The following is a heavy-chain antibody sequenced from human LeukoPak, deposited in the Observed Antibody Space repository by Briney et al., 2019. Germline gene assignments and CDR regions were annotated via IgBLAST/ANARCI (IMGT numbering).Heavy chain of an antibody. V-gene: IGHV4-34*01. D-gene: IGHD1-26*01. Sequence: HSETLSLTCAVYGGSFSGYYWSWIRQPPGKGLEWIGEINHSGSTNHNPSLKSRVTISVDTSKNQFSLKLSSVTAADTAVYYCARGEEVVGATLRFYYFDYWGQGTLVTVSS. CDR2: INHSGST. CDR3: ARGEEVVGATLRFYYFDY. J-gene: IGHJ4*02. CDR1: GGSFSGYY.